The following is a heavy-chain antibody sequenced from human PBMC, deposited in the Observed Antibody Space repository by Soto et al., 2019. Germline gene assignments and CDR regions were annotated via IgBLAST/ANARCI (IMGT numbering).Heavy chain of an antibody. CDR3: ARVGATYYYDSSGYGGWFDP. CDR1: GGTFSSYA. D-gene: IGHD3-22*01. Sequence: QVQLVQSGAEVKKPGSSVKVSCKASGGTFSSYAISWVRQAPGQGLEWMGGIIPIFGTANYAQKFQGRVTIYPDESTNTAYMELSSLRSEDTAVYYCARVGATYYYDSSGYGGWFDPWGQGTLVTVSS. V-gene: IGHV1-69*01. CDR2: IIPIFGTA. J-gene: IGHJ5*02.